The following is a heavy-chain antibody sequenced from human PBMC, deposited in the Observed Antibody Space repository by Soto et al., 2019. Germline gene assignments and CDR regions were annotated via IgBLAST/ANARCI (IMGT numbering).Heavy chain of an antibody. CDR1: GFTFSSYW. V-gene: IGHV3-7*03. CDR2: IKQDGSEK. Sequence: EVQLVESGGGLVQPGGSLRLSCAASGFTFSSYWMSWVRQAPGKGLEWVANIKQDGSEKYYVDSVKGRFTISRDNAKNSLYLQMNSLRAEDTAVYYCARDFSRWTSTYYDFWSGYSRGGNYFDYWGQGTLVTVSS. J-gene: IGHJ4*02. CDR3: ARDFSRWTSTYYDFWSGYSRGGNYFDY. D-gene: IGHD3-3*01.